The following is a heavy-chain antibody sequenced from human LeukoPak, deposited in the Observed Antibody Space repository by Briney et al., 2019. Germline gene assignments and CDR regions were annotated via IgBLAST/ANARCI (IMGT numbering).Heavy chain of an antibody. CDR1: GFTLSSHT. J-gene: IGHJ4*02. CDR2: ISTNDI. V-gene: IGHV3-21*01. D-gene: IGHD3-22*01. Sequence: GGSLRLSCAASGFTLSSHTMNWVRQAPGRGLEWVSAISTNDIQYADSVKGRFTISRDNAKNSLYLHMNSLRAEDTALYYCAREPYYDSSGYSPDYWGQGTLVTVSS. CDR3: AREPYYDSSGYSPDY.